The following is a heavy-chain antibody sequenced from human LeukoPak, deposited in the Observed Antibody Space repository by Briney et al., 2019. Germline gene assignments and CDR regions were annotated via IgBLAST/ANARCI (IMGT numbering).Heavy chain of an antibody. J-gene: IGHJ4*02. CDR2: IYWDDDK. Sequence: SGPNLVKPTEALTLTCTCYVFQLSANTAAVGWIRQPPGKALEWLALIYWDDDKRYNPSLHGRVTITKVTSKNQVVLVMTDMDPLDTTTVYYSPRGHAYGNTFASWGQGFLVTVSS. V-gene: IGHV2-5*02. D-gene: IGHD3-10*01. CDR3: SPRGHAYGNTFAS. CDR1: VFQLSANTAA.